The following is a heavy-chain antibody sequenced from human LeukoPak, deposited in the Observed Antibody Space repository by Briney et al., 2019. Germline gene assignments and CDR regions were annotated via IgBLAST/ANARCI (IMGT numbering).Heavy chain of an antibody. V-gene: IGHV3-9*01. J-gene: IGHJ6*02. Sequence: GGSLRLSCAASGFTFDDYAMHWVRQAPGEGLEGVSGISWNSGSIGYADSVKGRFTISRDNAKNSLYLQMNSLRAEDTALYYCAKDRDYYGMDVWGQGTTVTVSS. CDR3: AKDRDYYGMDV. CDR1: GFTFDDYA. CDR2: ISWNSGSI.